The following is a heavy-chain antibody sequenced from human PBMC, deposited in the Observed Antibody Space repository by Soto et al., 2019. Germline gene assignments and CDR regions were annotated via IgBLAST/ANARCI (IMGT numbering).Heavy chain of an antibody. CDR1: GKTFTYRY. CDR3: ASGGAGSGPFTWELPDH. Sequence: QMQLVQSGAEVKKTGSSVTVSCKALGKTFTYRYLHWVRQAPGQALEWMGWITPFNGDVHYAQKFQERVTITRDTSINTAYMRMSSLRSEDTAMYYCASGGAGSGPFTWELPDHWGQGTRVTVSS. J-gene: IGHJ4*02. CDR2: ITPFNGDV. D-gene: IGHD1-26*01. V-gene: IGHV1-45*02.